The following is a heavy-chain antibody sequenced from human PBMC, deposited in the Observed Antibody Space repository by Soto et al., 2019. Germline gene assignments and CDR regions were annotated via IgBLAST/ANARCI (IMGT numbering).Heavy chain of an antibody. CDR1: GGTLSSYA. CDR2: IIPIFGTA. Sequence: QVQLVQSGAEVKKPGSSVKVSCKASGGTLSSYAISWVRQAPGQGLEWMGGIIPIFGTANYAQKFQGRVTITADESTSTAYMELSSLRSEDTAVYYCASSRDGYNYSWDDAFDIWGQGTMVTVSS. D-gene: IGHD5-12*01. J-gene: IGHJ3*02. V-gene: IGHV1-69*12. CDR3: ASSRDGYNYSWDDAFDI.